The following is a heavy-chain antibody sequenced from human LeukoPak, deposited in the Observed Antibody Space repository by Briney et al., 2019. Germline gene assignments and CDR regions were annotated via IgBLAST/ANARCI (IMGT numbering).Heavy chain of an antibody. V-gene: IGHV3-7*01. CDR2: IKQDGSEK. J-gene: IGHJ4*02. CDR1: GFTFSSNW. CDR3: TTDSIAWLAVGY. Sequence: PGGSLRLSCAASGFTFSSNWMSWVRQAPGKGLEWVANIKQDGSEKYYVDSVKGRFTISRDNAKKSLYLQMNSLRAEDTAVYYCTTDSIAWLAVGYWGQGTLVTVSS. D-gene: IGHD6-19*01.